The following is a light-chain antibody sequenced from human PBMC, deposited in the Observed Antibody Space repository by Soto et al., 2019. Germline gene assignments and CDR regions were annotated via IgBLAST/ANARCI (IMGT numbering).Light chain of an antibody. CDR3: QHYGTSAL. J-gene: IGKJ3*01. V-gene: IGKV3-20*01. Sequence: EIVLTQSPGTLSLSPGERATLSCRASQSVSSSYLAWYQQKPGQAPRLLLYDASRATGIPDRFSASVSGTDFTLTITRLEPEDFAVYYCQHYGTSALFGPGNKVEI. CDR2: DAS. CDR1: QSVSSSY.